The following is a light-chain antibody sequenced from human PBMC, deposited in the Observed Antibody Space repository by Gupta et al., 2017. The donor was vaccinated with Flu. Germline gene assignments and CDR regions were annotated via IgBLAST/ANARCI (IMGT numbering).Light chain of an antibody. CDR1: PSVTSS. Sequence: EIVMTQSPATLSVSPGERATLSCRASPSVTSSLAWYQQKPGQAPRLLIYGASTRATGIPARFSGSGSGTEFTLTINSLQSEDFAVYYCQQYYNWPVTFGGGTKVEIK. V-gene: IGKV3D-15*01. J-gene: IGKJ4*01. CDR3: QQYYNWPVT. CDR2: GAS.